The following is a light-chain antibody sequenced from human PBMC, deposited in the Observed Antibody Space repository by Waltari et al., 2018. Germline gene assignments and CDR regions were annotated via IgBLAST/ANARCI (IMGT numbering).Light chain of an antibody. CDR3: MQGLQTPYT. J-gene: IGKJ2*01. CDR1: QSLLHSNGYKY. CDR2: LGS. V-gene: IGKV2-28*01. Sequence: DIVMTQSPFSLPVTPGEPASISCRSSQSLLHSNGYKYLDWYLQKPGQSPQVLIYLGSNRASGVPDRFSGSGSGTDFTLKISRVEAEDVGVYYCMQGLQTPYTFGQGTRLEIK.